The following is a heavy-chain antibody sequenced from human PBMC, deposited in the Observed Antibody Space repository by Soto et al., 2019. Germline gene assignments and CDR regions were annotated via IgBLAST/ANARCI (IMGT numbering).Heavy chain of an antibody. V-gene: IGHV3-7*01. Sequence: GSLRLSCAASGFTFSYYGLSLVRQAPGKGLEWVASIKKDGSEIYYVDSVKGRFTISRDDAKNSLYLQMNSLRAEDTALYFCARDVSSRLAENYYFDFWGQGALVTVSS. CDR3: ARDVSSRLAENYYFDF. J-gene: IGHJ4*02. D-gene: IGHD1-7*01. CDR1: GFTFSYYG. CDR2: IKKDGSEI.